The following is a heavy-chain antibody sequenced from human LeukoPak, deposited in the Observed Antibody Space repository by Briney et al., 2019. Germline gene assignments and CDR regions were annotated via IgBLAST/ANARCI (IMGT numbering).Heavy chain of an antibody. D-gene: IGHD1-26*01. J-gene: IGHJ4*02. CDR3: AKGQYSGSTYYFDY. Sequence: GGSLRLSCAASGFTFRSYWMSWVRQAPGKGLEWAANIKHDGSEQYYVDSVKGRFTLSRDNPKNSLYLQMNSLRAEDTAVYYCAKGQYSGSTYYFDYWGQGILVIVSS. CDR2: IKHDGSEQ. CDR1: GFTFRSYW. V-gene: IGHV3-7*01.